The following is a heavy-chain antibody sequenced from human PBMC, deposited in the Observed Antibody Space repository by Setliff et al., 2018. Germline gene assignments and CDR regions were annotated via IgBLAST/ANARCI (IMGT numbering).Heavy chain of an antibody. Sequence: GGSLRLSCAASGFTFSSHWMHWVRQVPGKGLAWVSQINPDATTTYYADSVKGRFTISRDNAKNSLYLQMNSLRPEDTALYYCAKGRTPYSRSWNGWFDPWGQGTLVTVSS. V-gene: IGHV3-74*01. CDR3: AKGRTPYSRSWNGWFDP. D-gene: IGHD6-13*01. CDR2: INPDATTT. CDR1: GFTFSSHW. J-gene: IGHJ5*02.